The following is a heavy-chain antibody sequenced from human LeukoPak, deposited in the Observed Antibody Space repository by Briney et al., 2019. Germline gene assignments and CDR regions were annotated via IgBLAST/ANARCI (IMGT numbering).Heavy chain of an antibody. Sequence: ASVKVSCKASGYTFTSYAMHWVRQAPGQGLEWMGGIIPIFGTANYAQKLQGRVTITADESTSTAYMELSSLRSEDTAVYYCARELVHGDSKYFDYWGQGTLVTVSS. CDR2: IIPIFGTA. J-gene: IGHJ4*02. V-gene: IGHV1-69*13. D-gene: IGHD4-17*01. CDR1: GYTFTSYA. CDR3: ARELVHGDSKYFDY.